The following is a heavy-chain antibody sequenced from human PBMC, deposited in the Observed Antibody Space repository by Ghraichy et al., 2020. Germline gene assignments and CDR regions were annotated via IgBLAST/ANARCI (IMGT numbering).Heavy chain of an antibody. CDR2: IYTSGNT. CDR1: GDSLSNYH. CDR3: VWRRRRSGTRGDAMDV. J-gene: IGHJ6*02. D-gene: IGHD1-1*01. V-gene: IGHV4-4*09. Sequence: SETLSLTCSVSGDSLSNYHWTWVRQSPGKGLEWIGCIYTSGNTRNNPSLVSRLTMSMDTSKNKFSLTLRPVTASDTAGYYCVWRRRRSGTRGDAMDVCGQGATVTVSS.